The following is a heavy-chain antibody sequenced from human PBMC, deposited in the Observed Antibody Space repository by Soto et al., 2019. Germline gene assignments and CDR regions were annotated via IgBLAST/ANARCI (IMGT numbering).Heavy chain of an antibody. CDR1: GGSISSSSYY. D-gene: IGHD2-8*01. J-gene: IGHJ6*03. CDR2: IYYSGST. V-gene: IGHV4-39*01. Sequence: SETLSLTCTVSGGSISSSSYYWGWIRQPPGKGLEWIGSIYYSGSTYYNPSLKSRVTISVDTSKNQYSLKLSSVTAADTAVYYCASGYCTNGVCFRYYYYMDVWGKGTTVTVSS. CDR3: ASGYCTNGVCFRYYYYMDV.